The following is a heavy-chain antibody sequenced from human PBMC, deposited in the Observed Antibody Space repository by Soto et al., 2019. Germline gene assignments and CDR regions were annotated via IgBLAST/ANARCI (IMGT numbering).Heavy chain of an antibody. J-gene: IGHJ5*02. CDR2: IYWNDDK. Sequence: GSGPTLVNHTRARTLTWTFSGFALTTSGGGVGWIRQPPGKALEWLALIYWNDDKRYSPSLKGRLTITKDTSKNQVVLAMTNMDPVDTATYYCAHHTITPVTNWFDPWGLGTRVTVSP. CDR3: AHHTITPVTNWFDP. D-gene: IGHD1-20*01. CDR1: GFALTTSGGG. V-gene: IGHV2-5*01.